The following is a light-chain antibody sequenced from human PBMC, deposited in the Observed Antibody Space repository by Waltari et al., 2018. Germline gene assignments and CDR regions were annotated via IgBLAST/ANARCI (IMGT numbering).Light chain of an antibody. CDR2: YDT. V-gene: IGLV3-21*04. Sequence: YVLTQPPSVSVAPGQTATLTCGGDNIETNSVNWYQQKPGQAPVLVLFYDTDRPSGIPDRFSGSNSGNTATLTISWVEAGDEADYHCQVWDDTTNSGVFGGGTRLTVL. CDR1: NIETNS. CDR3: QVWDDTTNSGV. J-gene: IGLJ3*02.